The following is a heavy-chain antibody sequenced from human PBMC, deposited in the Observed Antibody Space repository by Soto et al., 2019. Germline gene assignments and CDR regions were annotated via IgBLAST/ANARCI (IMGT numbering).Heavy chain of an antibody. J-gene: IGHJ6*02. V-gene: IGHV4-39*01. CDR3: ARLTPYYYDSSGYPLGGMDV. D-gene: IGHD3-22*01. Sequence: LSLTCTVSGGSISSSSYYWGWIRQPPGKGLEWIGSIYYSGSTYYNPSLKSRVTISVDTSKNQFSLKLSSVTAADTAVYYCARLTPYYYDSSGYPLGGMDVCGQGTTVTVSS. CDR2: IYYSGST. CDR1: GGSISSSSYY.